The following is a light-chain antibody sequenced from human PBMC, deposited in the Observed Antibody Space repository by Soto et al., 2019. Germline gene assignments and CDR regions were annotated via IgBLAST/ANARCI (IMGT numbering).Light chain of an antibody. CDR3: CSYVTGTTHVI. J-gene: IGLJ2*01. CDR2: RGS. V-gene: IGLV2-23*01. CDR1: TSDVGDDNL. Sequence: QSVLTQPASVSGSPGQSITISCTGITSDVGDDNLVSWYQQYPGKVPKLIIYRGSNRPSGVSDRFSGSKSGNTASLAISGLQAEDEADYYCCSYVTGTTHVIVGGGTQLTVL.